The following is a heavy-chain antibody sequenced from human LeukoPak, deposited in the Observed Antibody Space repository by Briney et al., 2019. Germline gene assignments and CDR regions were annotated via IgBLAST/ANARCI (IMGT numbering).Heavy chain of an antibody. J-gene: IGHJ5*02. CDR1: GFTFSSYA. Sequence: GGSLRLSCAASGFTFSSYAMSWVRQAPGKGLEWVSYISYSGSTTSYADSVKGRFTISRDNAKNSLYLQMNSLRAEDTAVYYCARAGPPAFDPWGQGTLVTVSS. CDR3: ARAGPPAFDP. V-gene: IGHV3-48*03. CDR2: ISYSGSTT.